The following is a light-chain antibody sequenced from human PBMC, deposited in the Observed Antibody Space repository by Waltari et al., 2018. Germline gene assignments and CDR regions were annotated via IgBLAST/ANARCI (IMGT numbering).Light chain of an antibody. CDR1: QSVLYSSNNKNY. Sequence: DIVMTQSPDSLAVSLGERATINCKSSQSVLYSSNNKNYLAWYQQKPGQPPKLLIYWASTRESGVHDRFSGSGSGTDFTLTISSLQAEDVAVYYCQQYYSTPQAFGEGANVETK. J-gene: IGKJ1*01. CDR3: QQYYSTPQA. CDR2: WAS. V-gene: IGKV4-1*01.